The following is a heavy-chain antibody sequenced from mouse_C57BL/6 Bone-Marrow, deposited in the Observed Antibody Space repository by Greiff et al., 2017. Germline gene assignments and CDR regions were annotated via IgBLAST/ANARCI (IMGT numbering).Heavy chain of an antibody. CDR2: IYPGSGST. CDR1: GYTFTSYW. CDR3: ARYYYGSSDD. Sequence: LQQPGAELVKPGASVKMSCKASGYTFTSYWITWVKQRPGQGLEWIGDIYPGSGSTNYNEKFKSKATLTVDTSSSTAYMQLSSLTSEDSAVYYCARYYYGSSDDWGKGTTLTVSS. D-gene: IGHD1-1*01. V-gene: IGHV1-55*01. J-gene: IGHJ2*01.